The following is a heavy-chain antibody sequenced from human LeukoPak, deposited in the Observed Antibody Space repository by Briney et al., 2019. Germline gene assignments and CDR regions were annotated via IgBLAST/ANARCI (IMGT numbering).Heavy chain of an antibody. J-gene: IGHJ4*02. CDR2: VSTNDGNT. CDR3: AVDIRRNTFGY. V-gene: IGHV1-18*01. Sequence: ALVKVSCKASGYTFTNYHIAWVRQAPGQGLEWMGWVSTNDGNTVYAQRLQGRVTMTTDTSTSVAYMELRSLTSDDTAVYYCAVDIRRNTFGYWGQGTLVTVSS. CDR1: GYTFTNYH. D-gene: IGHD2-2*03.